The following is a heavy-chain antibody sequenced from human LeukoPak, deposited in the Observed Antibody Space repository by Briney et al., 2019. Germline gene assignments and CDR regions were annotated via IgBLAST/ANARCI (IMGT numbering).Heavy chain of an antibody. J-gene: IGHJ4*02. CDR2: INEDGCDK. V-gene: IGHV3-7*05. CDR3: ATWSDAWEFDS. D-gene: IGHD1-26*01. CDR1: GFTFSNSW. Sequence: GESLRLSCGASGFTFSNSWMTWVRQAPGKGRDGVAHINEDGCDKYYVDAVTGRFSISRDNAKNSLYLQMSSLRAEDTAVYYCATWSDAWEFDSWGQGTLVSVSS.